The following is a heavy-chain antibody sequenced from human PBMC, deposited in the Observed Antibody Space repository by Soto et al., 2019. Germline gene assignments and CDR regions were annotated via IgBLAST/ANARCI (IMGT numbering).Heavy chain of an antibody. D-gene: IGHD2-2*01. V-gene: IGHV1-18*04. Sequence: GSVKVSCKASGYTFTSYGISWVRQAPGQGLEWMGWISAYNGNTNYAQKLQGRVTMTTDTSTSTAYMELRSLGSDDTAVYYCASGRVVVPASYYYGMDVWGQGTTVTVSS. CDR3: ASGRVVVPASYYYGMDV. CDR2: ISAYNGNT. CDR1: GYTFTSYG. J-gene: IGHJ6*02.